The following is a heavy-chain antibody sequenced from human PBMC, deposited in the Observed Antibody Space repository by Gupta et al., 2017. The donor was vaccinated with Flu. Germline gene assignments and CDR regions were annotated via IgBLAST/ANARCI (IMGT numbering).Heavy chain of an antibody. Sequence: QVQLQESGPGLVKPSETLSLTCTVSGASITSYYWSWIRQSPEKGLEWIGNIHYTGTTNYSPSFKSRVAMSIGTSKKQLSLNLTSVTAADTAVYYCARHVDTVMALWIWGQGALVTVSS. D-gene: IGHD5-18*01. CDR1: GASITSYY. J-gene: IGHJ4*02. V-gene: IGHV4-59*08. CDR2: IHYTGTT. CDR3: ARHVDTVMALWI.